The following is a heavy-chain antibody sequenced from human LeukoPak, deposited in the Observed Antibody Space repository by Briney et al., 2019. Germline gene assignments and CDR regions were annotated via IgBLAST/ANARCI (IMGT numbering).Heavy chain of an antibody. CDR1: GGSFSGYY. CDR3: ARRKGTSGWSWGSPYYFDY. Sequence: SETLSLTCAVYGGSFSGYYCSWIRQPPGKGLEWIGEINHSGSTNYNPSLKSRVTISVDTSKNQFSLKLSSVTAADTAVYYCARRKGTSGWSWGSPYYFDYWGQGTLVTVSS. V-gene: IGHV4-34*01. CDR2: INHSGST. D-gene: IGHD6-19*01. J-gene: IGHJ4*02.